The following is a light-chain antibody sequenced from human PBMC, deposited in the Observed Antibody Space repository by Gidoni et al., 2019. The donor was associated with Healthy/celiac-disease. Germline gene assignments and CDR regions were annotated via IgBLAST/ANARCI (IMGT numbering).Light chain of an antibody. CDR2: NDS. Sequence: SYELTQPPSVSVSPGQTARITCSGDALPKQYAYWYQQKPGQAPVLVIYNDSERPSVIPERFSGSSSGTTVTLTISGVQAEDEADYYCQSADSSGTYWVFGGGTKLTVL. CDR1: ALPKQY. J-gene: IGLJ3*02. CDR3: QSADSSGTYWV. V-gene: IGLV3-25*03.